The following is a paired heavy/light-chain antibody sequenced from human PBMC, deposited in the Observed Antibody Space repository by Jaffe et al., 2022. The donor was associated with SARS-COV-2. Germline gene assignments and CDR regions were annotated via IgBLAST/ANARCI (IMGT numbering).Light chain of an antibody. CDR3: MQDIQLPVT. V-gene: IGKV2D-29*01. CDR1: QSLLHRDAKTY. J-gene: IGKJ4*01. CDR2: EVS. Sequence: DIVLTQTPLLLSVTPGQPASISCKSSQSLLHRDAKTYLYWYLQKPGQPPQLLVYEVSNRFSEVPDRFSGSGSETDFTLEISRVEAEDVGVYYCMQDIQLPVTFGGGTKVEIK.
Heavy chain of an antibody. V-gene: IGHV3-33*01. CDR2: IWYDGSSK. J-gene: IGHJ4*02. CDR3: ARGYFEWFSAPDY. D-gene: IGHD3-9*01. Sequence: QVHLVESGGGVVQPGRSLRLSCAASGFSFSRFGMYWVRQAPGKGLEWVAIIWYDGSSKFYADSVKGRFTVSRDNSNNTLYLQMNSLRAEDTAIYYCARGYFEWFSAPDYWGQGTLVTVSS. CDR1: GFSFSRFG.